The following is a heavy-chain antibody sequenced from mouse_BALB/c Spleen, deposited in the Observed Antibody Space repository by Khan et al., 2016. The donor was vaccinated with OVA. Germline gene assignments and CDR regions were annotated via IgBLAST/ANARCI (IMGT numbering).Heavy chain of an antibody. CDR1: GFSLTDYG. Sequence: QVQLQQSGPGLVAPSQSLSITCTVSGFSLTDYGVSWIRQPPGKGLEWLGVIWGGGSTYYNSALKSRLSISKDNSKRQVFLKMNSLQTDDTAMYYGAKHLILYPYYFDYWGQGTTLTVSS. V-gene: IGHV2-6-5*01. CDR3: AKHLILYPYYFDY. J-gene: IGHJ2*01. CDR2: IWGGGST.